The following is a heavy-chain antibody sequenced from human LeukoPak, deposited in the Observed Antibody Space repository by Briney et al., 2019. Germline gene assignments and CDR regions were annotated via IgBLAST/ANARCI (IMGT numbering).Heavy chain of an antibody. V-gene: IGHV4-59*01. CDR1: GGSISSYY. CDR3: ARGYSGYDSTYFDY. Sequence: SETLSLTCTVSGGSISSYYWSWIRQPPGKGLEWIGYIYYSGSTNYNPSLKSRVTISVDTSKNQFSLKLSSVTAADTAVYYCARGYSGYDSTYFDYWGQGTLVTVSS. CDR2: IYYSGST. D-gene: IGHD5-12*01. J-gene: IGHJ4*02.